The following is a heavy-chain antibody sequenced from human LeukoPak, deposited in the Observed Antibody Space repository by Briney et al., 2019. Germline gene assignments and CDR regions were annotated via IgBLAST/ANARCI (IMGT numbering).Heavy chain of an antibody. CDR2: INHSGST. J-gene: IGHJ6*02. V-gene: IGHV4-34*01. D-gene: IGHD3-3*01. Sequence: SETLSLTCAVYGGSFSGYYWSWIRQPPGKGLEWIGEINHSGSTNYNPSLKSRVTISVDTSKNQFSLKLSSVTAADTAVYYCATESGFWSGYCMDVWGQGTTVTVSS. CDR1: GGSFSGYY. CDR3: ATESGFWSGYCMDV.